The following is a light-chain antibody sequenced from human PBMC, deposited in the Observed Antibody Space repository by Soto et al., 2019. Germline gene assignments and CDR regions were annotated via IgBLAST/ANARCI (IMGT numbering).Light chain of an antibody. CDR3: QEYNGNSGLT. CDR2: SAS. V-gene: IGKV1-5*03. J-gene: IGKJ4*01. Sequence: DIQMTQSPSTLSASVGDRVTITCRASQNIRSWLAWYQQKPGKAPELLIYSASGLESGVPSRFSGSGSGTEFTLTISSLQPDDFATYYCQEYNGNSGLTFGGGTKVEL. CDR1: QNIRSW.